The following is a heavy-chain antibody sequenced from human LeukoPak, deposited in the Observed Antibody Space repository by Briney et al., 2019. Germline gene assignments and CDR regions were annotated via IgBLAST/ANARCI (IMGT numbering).Heavy chain of an antibody. V-gene: IGHV1-8*03. J-gene: IGHJ4*02. CDR3: ARTVRRYGSGSYQY. Sequence: ASVKVSCKASGYTFTSYDIKWVRQATGQGLEWMGWMNPNSGNTGYAQKFQGRVTITTNTSISTAYMELSSLRSEDTAVYYCARTVRRYGSGSYQYWGQGTLITVSS. CDR2: MNPNSGNT. D-gene: IGHD3-10*01. CDR1: GYTFTSYD.